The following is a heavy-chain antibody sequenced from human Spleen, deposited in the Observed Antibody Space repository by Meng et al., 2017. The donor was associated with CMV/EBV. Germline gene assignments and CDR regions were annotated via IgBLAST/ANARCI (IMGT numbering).Heavy chain of an antibody. V-gene: IGHV3-23*01. Sequence: FTFNNYAMSWVRQAPGKGLEWVSGISSSGGSTYYSGSVKGRFTVSRDNSKNTLYLQMNSLRAEDTAVYYCAKRITIFGVVITWGPFDYWGQGTLVTVSS. CDR2: ISSSGGST. CDR1: FTFNNYA. CDR3: AKRITIFGVVITWGPFDY. J-gene: IGHJ4*02. D-gene: IGHD3-3*01.